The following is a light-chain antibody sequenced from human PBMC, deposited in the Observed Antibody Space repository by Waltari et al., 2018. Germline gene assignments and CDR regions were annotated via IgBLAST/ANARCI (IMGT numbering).Light chain of an antibody. CDR1: HDISNY. CDR2: DAS. CDR3: QQYDNLPLT. Sequence: DLQMTQSPSSLSASVGDRVTITCQASHDISNYLNSYQQKPGKAPKLLIYDASNLETGVPSRFSGSGSGTDFTFTISSLQPEDIATYYCQQYDNLPLTFGGGTKVEIK. J-gene: IGKJ4*01. V-gene: IGKV1-33*01.